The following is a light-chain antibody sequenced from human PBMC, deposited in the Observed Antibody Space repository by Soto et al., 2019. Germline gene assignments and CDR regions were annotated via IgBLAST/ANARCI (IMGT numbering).Light chain of an antibody. CDR2: DAS. V-gene: IGKV3-11*01. J-gene: IGKJ2*01. CDR3: QQRSNWPPYT. Sequence: EIVLTQSPDTLSLSPGERATLSCRASQSVSSYLAWYQQRPGQAPRLLIYDASNRATGIPARFSGSGSGTDFTLTISSPEPEDFAVYYCQQRSNWPPYTFGQGTKLEIK. CDR1: QSVSSY.